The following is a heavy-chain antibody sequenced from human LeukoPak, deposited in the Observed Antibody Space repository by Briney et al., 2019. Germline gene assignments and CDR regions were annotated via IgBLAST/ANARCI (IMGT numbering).Heavy chain of an antibody. Sequence: PGGSLRLSCAASGFTFSSYSMNWVRQAPGKGLEWVSSISSSSSYIYYADSVKGRFTISRDNAKNSLYLQMNSLRAEDTAAYYCARDLDDFWSGYFNLEDYWGQGTLVTVSS. D-gene: IGHD3-3*01. CDR1: GFTFSSYS. CDR3: ARDLDDFWSGYFNLEDY. CDR2: ISSSSSYI. J-gene: IGHJ4*02. V-gene: IGHV3-21*01.